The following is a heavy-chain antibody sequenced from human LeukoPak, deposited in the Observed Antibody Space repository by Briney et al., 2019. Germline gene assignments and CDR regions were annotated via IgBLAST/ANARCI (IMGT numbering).Heavy chain of an antibody. CDR3: AREGITAAADY. D-gene: IGHD6-13*01. V-gene: IGHV3-7*01. Sequence: GGSLRLSCAASGFTFSSYWMSWVRQAPGKGLEWVANIKQDGSEKYSVDSVKGRFTISRDNAKNSLYLQLNSLRGEDTAVYYCAREGITAAADYWGQGTLVTVSP. CDR2: IKQDGSEK. J-gene: IGHJ4*02. CDR1: GFTFSSYW.